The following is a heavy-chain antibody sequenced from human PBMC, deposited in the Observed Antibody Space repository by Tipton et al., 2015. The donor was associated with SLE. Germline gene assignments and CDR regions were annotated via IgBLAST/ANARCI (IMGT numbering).Heavy chain of an antibody. CDR2: IYHSGST. D-gene: IGHD3-3*01. J-gene: IGHJ4*02. V-gene: IGHV4-34*01. CDR1: GGSFSGYY. Sequence: TLSLTCAVYGGSFSGYYWSWIRQPPGKGLEWIGSIYHSGSTYYNPSLKSRVTISVDTSKNQFSLKLSSVTAADTAVYYCARGGYDFWSGYLGYFDYWGQGTLVTVSS. CDR3: ARGGYDFWSGYLGYFDY.